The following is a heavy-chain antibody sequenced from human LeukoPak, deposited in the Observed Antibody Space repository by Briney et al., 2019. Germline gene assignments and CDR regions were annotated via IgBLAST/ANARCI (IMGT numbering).Heavy chain of an antibody. Sequence: PGGSLRLSCAASGFTFSSYSMNWVRQAPGKGLEWVSYISSSSSTIYYADSVKGRFTISRDNAKNSLYLQMNSLRAEDTAVYYCARLRGSYYYMDVWGKGTTVTVSS. V-gene: IGHV3-48*01. J-gene: IGHJ6*03. D-gene: IGHD3-10*01. CDR1: GFTFSSYS. CDR3: ARLRGSYYYMDV. CDR2: ISSSSSTI.